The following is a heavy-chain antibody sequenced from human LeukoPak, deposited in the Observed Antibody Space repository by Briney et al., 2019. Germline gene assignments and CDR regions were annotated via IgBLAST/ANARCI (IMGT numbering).Heavy chain of an antibody. CDR2: IYTSGGT. J-gene: IGHJ4*02. CDR1: GGSISSYY. V-gene: IGHV4-4*07. D-gene: IGHD3-3*01. Sequence: SETLSLTCTVSGGSISSYYWSWIRQPAGKGLEWIGRIYTSGGTNYNPSLKSRVTMSVDTSKNQFSLMLTSVTAADTAVYYCARGVVITGLDYWGQGTLVTVSS. CDR3: ARGVVITGLDY.